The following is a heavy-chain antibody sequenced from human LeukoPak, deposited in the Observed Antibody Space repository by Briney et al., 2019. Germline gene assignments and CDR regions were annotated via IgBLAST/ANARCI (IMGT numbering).Heavy chain of an antibody. D-gene: IGHD4-17*01. CDR1: GFTLGVYA. CDR2: IRSKTYGGTT. J-gene: IGHJ4*02. V-gene: IGHV3-49*05. CDR3: TRDLPSTVTYYFDY. Sequence: NPGGSLTLSCTASGFTLGVYAMSWFRQAPGKGREWVGFIRSKTYGGTTKYHASVKGRFTISRDDSKSIAYPQMNILKTEDTAVYYCTRDLPSTVTYYFDYWGQGTLVTVSS.